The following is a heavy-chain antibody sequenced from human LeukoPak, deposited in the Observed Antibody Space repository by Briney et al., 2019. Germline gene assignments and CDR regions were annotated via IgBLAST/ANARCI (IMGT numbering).Heavy chain of an antibody. CDR3: ARDESAVTTFAPWFDP. CDR1: GGSISSYY. Sequence: SETLSLTCTVSGGSISSYYWSWIRQPAGKGLEWIGRIYTSGSTNYNPSLKGRVTMSVDTSKNQFSLKLSSVTAADTAVYYCARDESAVTTFAPWFDPWGQGTLVTVSS. V-gene: IGHV4-4*07. D-gene: IGHD4-17*01. CDR2: IYTSGST. J-gene: IGHJ5*02.